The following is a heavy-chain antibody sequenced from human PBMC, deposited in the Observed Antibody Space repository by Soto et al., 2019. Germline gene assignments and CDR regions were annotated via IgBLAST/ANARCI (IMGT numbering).Heavy chain of an antibody. V-gene: IGHV3-23*01. CDR3: ARRGTMTTVTQWGDYYYYFMDV. D-gene: IGHD4-4*01. J-gene: IGHJ6*03. CDR2: ISGSGGST. Sequence: PGGSLRLSCAASGFTFSSYSMNCVRQAPGKGLEWVSAISGSGGSTYYADSVKGRFTISRDNSKNTLYLQMNSLRAADTAVYYCARRGTMTTVTQWGDYYYYFMDVWGKGTTVTVSS. CDR1: GFTFSSYS.